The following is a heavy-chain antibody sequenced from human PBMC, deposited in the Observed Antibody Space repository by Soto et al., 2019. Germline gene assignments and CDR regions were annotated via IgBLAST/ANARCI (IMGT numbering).Heavy chain of an antibody. Sequence: QVQLQESGPGLVKPSQTLSLTCTVSGGSISSGGYYWNWIRQHPGKGLEWIGYIYYSGSTYYNPSLKSRVTISVXTSKNXFXXXXXXXXXXXXXXXXXXXXXXXXXXXWXQGTLVTVSS. CDR3: XXXXXXXXXXX. CDR1: GGSISSGGYY. J-gene: IGHJ4*02. CDR2: IYYSGST. V-gene: IGHV4-31*03.